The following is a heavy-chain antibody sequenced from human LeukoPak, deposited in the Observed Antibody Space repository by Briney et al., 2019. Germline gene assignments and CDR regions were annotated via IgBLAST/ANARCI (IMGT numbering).Heavy chain of an antibody. CDR2: ISHEGVEK. J-gene: IGHJ4*02. Sequence: GGSLRLSCAASGFTFSSSGMHWVRQAPGTGLEWVAFISHEGVEKYYADSVKGRFTISRDNSKNTLYLQMNSLRDEDTAVFYCATDRGWFFDNWGQGTLVTVAS. D-gene: IGHD6-19*01. V-gene: IGHV3-30*03. CDR3: ATDRGWFFDN. CDR1: GFTFSSSG.